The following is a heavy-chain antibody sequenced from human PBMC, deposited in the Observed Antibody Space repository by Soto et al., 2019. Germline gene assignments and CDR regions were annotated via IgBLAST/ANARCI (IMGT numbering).Heavy chain of an antibody. J-gene: IGHJ4*02. CDR2: IIPMLGTG. CDR1: GGTFSSYG. Sequence: QVQLVQSGAEVQKPGSSVKVSCKASGGTFSSYGISWVRQAPGQGLEWMGGIIPMLGTGSYAQQFQGRVTITADESTTTVNMDLSSLGAEDTAVYDCASHLSQRGYSEGFDYWGQGTLVIVSS. D-gene: IGHD5-18*01. V-gene: IGHV1-69*01. CDR3: ASHLSQRGYSEGFDY.